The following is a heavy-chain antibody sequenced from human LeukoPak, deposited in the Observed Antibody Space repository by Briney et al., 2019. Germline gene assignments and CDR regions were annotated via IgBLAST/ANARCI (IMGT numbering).Heavy chain of an antibody. CDR3: ARVPRGTIFAAPQEGPYFDY. CDR1: GGSISSGGYY. Sequence: SETLSLTCTVSGGSISSGGYYWSWIRQHPGKGLEWIGNIYYSGITYYNPSLKSRVTISIATSNRQFSLKLSSVTAADTAVYYCARVPRGTIFAAPQEGPYFDYWGQGTLVTVSS. J-gene: IGHJ4*02. D-gene: IGHD3-3*02. CDR2: IYYSGIT. V-gene: IGHV4-31*03.